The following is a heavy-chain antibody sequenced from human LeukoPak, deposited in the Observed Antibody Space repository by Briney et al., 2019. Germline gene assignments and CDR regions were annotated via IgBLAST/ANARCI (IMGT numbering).Heavy chain of an antibody. V-gene: IGHV1-18*01. Sequence: ASVKVSCKASGYTFTSYGISWVRQAPGQGLEWMGWISAYNGNTNYAQKLQGRVTMTTDTSTSTAYMELRSLRSDDTAVYYCARVDRQPTGENWLDPWGQGTLVTVSS. D-gene: IGHD1-1*01. CDR2: ISAYNGNT. CDR1: GYTFTSYG. CDR3: ARVDRQPTGENWLDP. J-gene: IGHJ5*02.